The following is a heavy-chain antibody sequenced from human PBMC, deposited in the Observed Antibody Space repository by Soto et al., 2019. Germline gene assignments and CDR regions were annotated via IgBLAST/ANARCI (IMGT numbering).Heavy chain of an antibody. Sequence: ASVKVSCKASGYTFTSYYMNWVRQAPGQGLEWLGIINPSGGYTTYAQRFLGRVTMTSDTSTSTVHMELGSLTSEDTAVYYCPRYQSWHDLVWWFDPCGPXHLVTVSS. CDR1: GYTFTSYY. J-gene: IGHJ5*02. D-gene: IGHD1-1*01. CDR3: PRYQSWHDLVWWFDP. CDR2: INPSGGYT. V-gene: IGHV1-46*03.